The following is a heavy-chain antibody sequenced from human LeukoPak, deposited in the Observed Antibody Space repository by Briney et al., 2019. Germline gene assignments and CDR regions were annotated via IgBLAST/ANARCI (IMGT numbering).Heavy chain of an antibody. D-gene: IGHD3-22*01. J-gene: IGHJ4*02. CDR2: LYNSGTA. CDR3: ASPLWDDSSGYFDH. Sequence: SETLSLTCAVSGDSIGTYYWSWIRQPAGKGLEWIGRLYNSGTANYNPSLKSRVTMSVDTSKNRFSLELRAVSAGDTAVYYCASPLWDDSSGYFDHWGQGDLVTVSS. V-gene: IGHV4-4*07. CDR1: GDSIGTYY.